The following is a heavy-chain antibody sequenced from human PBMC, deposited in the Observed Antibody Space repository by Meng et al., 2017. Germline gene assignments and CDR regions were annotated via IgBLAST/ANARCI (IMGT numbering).Heavy chain of an antibody. CDR1: GGTFSSYA. V-gene: IGHV1-69*05. J-gene: IGHJ4*02. D-gene: IGHD5-24*01. Sequence: SVKVSCKASGGTFSSYAISWVRQAPGQGLEWMGGIIPIFGTANYAQKFQGRVTITTDESTSTAYMELSGLRSEDTAVYYCARSRDGYNSGYFDYWGQGTLVTVSS. CDR2: IIPIFGTA. CDR3: ARSRDGYNSGYFDY.